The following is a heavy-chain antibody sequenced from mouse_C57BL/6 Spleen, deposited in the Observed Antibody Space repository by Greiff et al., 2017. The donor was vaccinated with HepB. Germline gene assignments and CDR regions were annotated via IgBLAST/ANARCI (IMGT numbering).Heavy chain of an antibody. Sequence: VQLQQSGPVLVKPGASVKMSCKASGYTFTDYYMNWVKQSHGKSLEWIGVINPYNGGTSYNQKFKGKATLTVDKSSSTAYMELNSLTSEDSAVYYCAYYYGSSGAWFAYWGQGTLVTVSA. CDR2: INPYNGGT. CDR1: GYTFTDYY. J-gene: IGHJ3*01. V-gene: IGHV1-19*01. D-gene: IGHD1-1*01. CDR3: AYYYGSSGAWFAY.